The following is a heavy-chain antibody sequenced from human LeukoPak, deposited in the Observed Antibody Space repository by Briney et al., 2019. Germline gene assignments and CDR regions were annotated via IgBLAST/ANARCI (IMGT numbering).Heavy chain of an antibody. CDR2: ISYDGSNK. CDR1: GFTLSSYA. D-gene: IGHD6-19*01. Sequence: PGGSLRLSCAASGFTLSSYAMHWVRQAPGKGLEWVAVISYDGSNKYYADSVKGRFTISRDNSKNTLYLQMNSLRAEDTAVYYCARDGRQWLPEYYFDYWGRGTLVTVSS. J-gene: IGHJ4*02. V-gene: IGHV3-30-3*01. CDR3: ARDGRQWLPEYYFDY.